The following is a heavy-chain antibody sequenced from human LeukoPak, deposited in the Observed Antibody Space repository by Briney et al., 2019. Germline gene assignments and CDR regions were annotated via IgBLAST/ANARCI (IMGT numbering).Heavy chain of an antibody. D-gene: IGHD6-13*01. V-gene: IGHV3-23*01. Sequence: GGSLRLSCAASGFTFSSNAMSWVRQAPGKGLEWVSAISGSGGNTYYADSVKGRFTISRDNSKNTVYLQMNSLRAEDTAVYYCAKEPAGAAAAEYWGQGTLVTVSS. CDR2: ISGSGGNT. CDR1: GFTFSSNA. J-gene: IGHJ4*02. CDR3: AKEPAGAAAAEY.